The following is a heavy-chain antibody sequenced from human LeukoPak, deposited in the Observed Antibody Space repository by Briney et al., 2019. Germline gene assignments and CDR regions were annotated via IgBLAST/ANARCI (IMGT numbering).Heavy chain of an antibody. V-gene: IGHV4-34*01. CDR3: ARTYDSSGYYYAFDY. D-gene: IGHD3-22*01. J-gene: IGHJ4*02. CDR2: INYSGST. CDR1: GGSFSGYS. Sequence: SETLSLTCPVYGGSFSGYSCSWIRQPPGQGLEWIGEINYSGSTNYNPSLKSRVTISVDTSKNQFSLKLSSVTAADTAVYYCARTYDSSGYYYAFDYWGQGTLVTVSS.